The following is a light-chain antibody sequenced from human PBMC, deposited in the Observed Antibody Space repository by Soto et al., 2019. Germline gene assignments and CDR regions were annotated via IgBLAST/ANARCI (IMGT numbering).Light chain of an antibody. Sequence: DIQMTQSPSSLSASVGDRVTITCRASQSTNNYLNWYQQKPGQAPKLLIYAASSLQSGVPSRFSGSGYGTDFTLTISSLQPEDFATYYCQQSYSTPYTFGQGTKLEIK. CDR2: AAS. V-gene: IGKV1-39*01. CDR3: QQSYSTPYT. J-gene: IGKJ2*01. CDR1: QSTNNY.